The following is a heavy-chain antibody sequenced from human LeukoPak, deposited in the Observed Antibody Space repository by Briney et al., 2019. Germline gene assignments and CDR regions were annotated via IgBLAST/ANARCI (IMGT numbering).Heavy chain of an antibody. CDR1: GGSISSRSYY. CDR2: IYYSGST. J-gene: IGHJ5*02. D-gene: IGHD3-22*01. CDR3: ARDGHGTGYYDSSGYYWFDP. Sequence: KPSETLSLTCTVSGGSISSRSYYWGWIRQPPGKGLEWIGSIYYSGSTYYNPSLKSRVTISVDTSKNQFSLKLSSVTAADTAVYYCARDGHGTGYYDSSGYYWFDPWGQGTLVTVSS. V-gene: IGHV4-39*07.